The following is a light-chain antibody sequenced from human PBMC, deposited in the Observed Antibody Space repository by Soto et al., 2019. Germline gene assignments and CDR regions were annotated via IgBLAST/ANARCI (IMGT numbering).Light chain of an antibody. V-gene: IGLV2-14*01. CDR2: DVT. Sequence: QSALTQPASVSGSPGQSITISCTGTSSDVGGYNSVSWYRQDPGKAPKLMIYDVTNRPSGVSNRFSGSKSGNTASLTISGLQTEDEADYYCSSFISSITYVFGTGTKVTVL. J-gene: IGLJ1*01. CDR3: SSFISSITYV. CDR1: SSDVGGYNS.